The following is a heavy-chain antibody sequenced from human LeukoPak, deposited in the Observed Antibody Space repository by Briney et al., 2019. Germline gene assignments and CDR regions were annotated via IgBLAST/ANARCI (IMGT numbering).Heavy chain of an antibody. J-gene: IGHJ4*02. D-gene: IGHD7-27*01. CDR1: GGSISSGGYY. CDR2: IYYSGST. V-gene: IGHV4-31*03. CDR3: ARDRLYGDLDY. Sequence: PSETLSLTCTVSGGSISSGGYYWSWIRQHPGKGLEWIGYIYYSGSTYYNPSLKSRVTILVDTSKNQFSLKLSSVTAADTAVYYCARDRLYGDLDYWGQGTLVTVSS.